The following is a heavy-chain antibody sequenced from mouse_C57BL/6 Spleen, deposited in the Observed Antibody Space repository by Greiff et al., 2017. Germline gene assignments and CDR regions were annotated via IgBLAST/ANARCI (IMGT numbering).Heavy chain of an antibody. CDR1: GFSFNTYA. V-gene: IGHV10-1*01. J-gene: IGHJ2*01. Sequence: EVMLVESGGGLVQPKGSLKLSCAASGFSFNTYAMNWVRQAPGKGLEWVARIRSKSNNYATYYADSVKDRFTISRDDSESMLYLQMNNLKTEDTAMYYCVRQGDYGSSPFFDYWGQGTTLTVSS. CDR3: VRQGDYGSSPFFDY. CDR2: IRSKSNNYAT. D-gene: IGHD1-1*01.